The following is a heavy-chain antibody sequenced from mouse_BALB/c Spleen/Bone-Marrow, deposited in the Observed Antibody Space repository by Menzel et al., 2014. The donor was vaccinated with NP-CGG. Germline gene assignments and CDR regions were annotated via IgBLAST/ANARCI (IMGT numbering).Heavy chain of an antibody. CDR3: ARPHYYGSSWFAY. D-gene: IGHD1-1*01. V-gene: IGHV5-9-3*01. Sequence: EVQLVESGGGLVKPGGSLKLSCAASGFTFSSYAMSWVRQTPEKRLEWVATISSGGSYTYYPDSVKGRFTISRDNAKNTLYLQMSSLRSEDTAMYYCARPHYYGSSWFAYWGRGTLVTVSA. CDR2: ISSGGSYT. J-gene: IGHJ3*01. CDR1: GFTFSSYA.